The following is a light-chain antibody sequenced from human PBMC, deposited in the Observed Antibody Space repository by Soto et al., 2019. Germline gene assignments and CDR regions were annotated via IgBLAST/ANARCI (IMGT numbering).Light chain of an antibody. Sequence: DIQLTQSPPSLSASVGDRVTITCRASQTINNYVNWYQQEAGKAPKLPIYGASNLQSGVPSRFSGSGFGTDFTLTISGLQPEDFVIYYCQQTYSTPYIFGGGTKLDI. CDR1: QTINNY. CDR2: GAS. CDR3: QQTYSTPYI. J-gene: IGKJ2*01. V-gene: IGKV1-39*01.